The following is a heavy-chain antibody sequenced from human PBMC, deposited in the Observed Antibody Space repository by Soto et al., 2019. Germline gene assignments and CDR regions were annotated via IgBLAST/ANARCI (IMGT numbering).Heavy chain of an antibody. J-gene: IGHJ3*02. D-gene: IGHD6-13*01. CDR3: AKARSSWYDAFDI. CDR1: GFTFSSYG. CDR2: ISYDGSNK. V-gene: IGHV3-30*18. Sequence: QVQLVESGGGVVQPGRSLRLSCAASGFTFSSYGMHWVRQAPGKGLEWVAVISYDGSNKYYADSVKGRFTISRDNSKNTLYLQMNSLRAEDTAVYYCAKARSSWYDAFDIWGQGTMVTVSS.